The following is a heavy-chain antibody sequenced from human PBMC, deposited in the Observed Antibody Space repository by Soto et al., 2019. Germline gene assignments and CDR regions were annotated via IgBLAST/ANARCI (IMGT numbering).Heavy chain of an antibody. CDR3: EKPNGGRGVVVVAATESYYMDV. Sequence: GGSLRLSCAASGFTFSSYAMSWVRQAPGKGLEWVSAISGSGGSTYYADSVKGRFTISRDNSKNTLYLQMNSLRAEDTAVYYCEKPNGGRGVVVVAATESYYMDVWGKGTTVTVSS. CDR1: GFTFSSYA. D-gene: IGHD2-15*01. CDR2: ISGSGGST. V-gene: IGHV3-23*01. J-gene: IGHJ6*03.